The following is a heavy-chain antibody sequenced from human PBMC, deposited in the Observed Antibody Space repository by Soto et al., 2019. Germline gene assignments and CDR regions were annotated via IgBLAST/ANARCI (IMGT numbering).Heavy chain of an antibody. J-gene: IGHJ4*02. CDR3: ARDLGYYESSGYFDY. V-gene: IGHV3-11*01. CDR1: GFTFSDYY. Sequence: GGSLRLSCAASGFTFSDYYMSWIRQAPGKGLEWVSYIGSSDNIIYYADSVKGRFTISRDNAKNSLYLQMNSLRAEDTAVYYCARDLGYYESSGYFDYWGQGTLVTVS. CDR2: IGSSDNII. D-gene: IGHD3-22*01.